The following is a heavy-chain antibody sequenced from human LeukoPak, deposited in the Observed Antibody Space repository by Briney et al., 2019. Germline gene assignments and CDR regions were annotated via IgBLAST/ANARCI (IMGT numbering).Heavy chain of an antibody. J-gene: IGHJ5*02. CDR3: AREAGNGRIAAAGNNPGENWFDP. V-gene: IGHV1-2*02. CDR1: GYTFTGYY. D-gene: IGHD6-13*01. Sequence: ASVKVSCKASGYTFTGYYMHWVRQAPGQGLEWMGWINPNSGGTNYAQKFQGRVTMTRDTSISTAYMELSRLRSDDTAVYYCAREAGNGRIAAAGNNPGENWFDPWGQGTLVTVSS. CDR2: INPNSGGT.